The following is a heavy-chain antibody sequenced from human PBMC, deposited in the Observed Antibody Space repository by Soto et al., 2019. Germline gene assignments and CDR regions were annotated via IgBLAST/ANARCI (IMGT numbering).Heavy chain of an antibody. CDR1: GFIVNYNY. Sequence: EVNVVESGGGVVQPGGSLRLSCAASGFIVNYNYMSWVRQAPGKGLEWVSGIYSGGSTYYTPSVQDRFTISRHNSNNTVSLQMSSLRPEHTAVYFCATSGGRYRAFDIWGQGTMVTVSS. V-gene: IGHV3-53*04. D-gene: IGHD2-2*01. CDR3: ATSGGRYRAFDI. J-gene: IGHJ3*02. CDR2: IYSGGST.